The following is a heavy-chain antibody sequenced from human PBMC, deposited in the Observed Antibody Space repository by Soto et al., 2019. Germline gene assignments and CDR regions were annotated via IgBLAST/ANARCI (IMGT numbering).Heavy chain of an antibody. D-gene: IGHD3-16*02. CDR3: ARIGGYHGPLDY. CDR2: TYHRGST. J-gene: IGHJ4*02. Sequence: QSLTCSVSGVSISSYFWSWIRQPPGRGLEWIGYTYHRGSTNYSPSLKSRVAISLDTSENQFSLKVSSVTAADTAVYYCARIGGYHGPLDYWGQGTPVTVS. V-gene: IGHV4-59*01. CDR1: GVSISSYF.